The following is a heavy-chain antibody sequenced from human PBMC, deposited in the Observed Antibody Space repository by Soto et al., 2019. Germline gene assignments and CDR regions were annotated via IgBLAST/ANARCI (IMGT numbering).Heavy chain of an antibody. CDR1: GGTFSSYA. J-gene: IGHJ6*02. D-gene: IGHD2-2*01. V-gene: IGHV1-69*06. CDR2: IIPIFGTA. CDR3: ARVYCSSTSCYWGRGGVVFGMDV. Sequence: GASVKVSCKASGGTFSSYAISWVRQAPGQGLEWQGGIIPIFGTANYAQKFQGRVTITADKSTSTAYMELSSLRSEDTAVYHCARVYCSSTSCYWGRGGVVFGMDVWGQGTTVTVSS.